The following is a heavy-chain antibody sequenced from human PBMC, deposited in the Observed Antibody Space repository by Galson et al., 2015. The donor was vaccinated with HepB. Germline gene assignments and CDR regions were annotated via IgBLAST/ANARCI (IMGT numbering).Heavy chain of an antibody. D-gene: IGHD1-14*01. CDR3: ARAPEEPYFDY. V-gene: IGHV4-59*01. CDR1: GGSISSYY. CDR2: IYYSGST. Sequence: ETLSLTCTVSGGSISSYYWSWIRQPPGKGLEWIGYIYYSGSTNYNPSLKSRVTISVDTSKNQFSLKLSSVTAADTAVYYCARAPEEPYFDYWGQGTLVTVSS. J-gene: IGHJ4*02.